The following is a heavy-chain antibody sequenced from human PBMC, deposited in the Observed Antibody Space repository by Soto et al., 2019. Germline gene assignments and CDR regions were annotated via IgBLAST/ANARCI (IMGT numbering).Heavy chain of an antibody. V-gene: IGHV1-3*05. CDR1: GYTFTSYA. Sequence: QVQLVQSGAEEKKPGASVKVSCKASGYTFTSYAMHWVRQAPGQRLEWMGWINAGNGNTKYTQKFQGRVTITRDTSASTAYMELSSLRSEDTAVYYCARGITLPTPLDYWGQGTLVTVSS. CDR2: INAGNGNT. J-gene: IGHJ4*02. CDR3: ARGITLPTPLDY. D-gene: IGHD1-20*01.